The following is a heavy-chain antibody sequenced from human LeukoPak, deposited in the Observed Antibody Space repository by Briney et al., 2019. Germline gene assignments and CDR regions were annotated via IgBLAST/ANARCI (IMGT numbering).Heavy chain of an antibody. CDR3: AKDRHDIVVVPAAILGY. CDR1: GFTVSTNY. J-gene: IGHJ4*02. V-gene: IGHV3-66*01. Sequence: PGGSLRLSCTASGFTVSTNYMSWVRQAPGKGLEWVSVIYSGGSTYYADSVKGRFTLSRDNSKNTLYLQMNSLRAEDTAVYYCAKDRHDIVVVPAAILGYWGQGTLVTVSS. CDR2: IYSGGST. D-gene: IGHD2-2*01.